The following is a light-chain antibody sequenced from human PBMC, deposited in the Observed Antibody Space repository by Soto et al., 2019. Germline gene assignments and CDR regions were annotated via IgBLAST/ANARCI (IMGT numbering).Light chain of an antibody. CDR1: SSDVGGYND. V-gene: IGLV2-11*01. CDR2: DVS. J-gene: IGLJ1*01. CDR3: CSYAGTYSLV. Sequence: QSALTQPPSASGSPGQSVTISCTGTSSDVGGYNDVSWYQQHPGKAPKLIIFDVSKRPSGVPDRFSGSKSGKTASLTISGLQAEDEGDYYCCSYAGTYSLVFGSGTKLTVL.